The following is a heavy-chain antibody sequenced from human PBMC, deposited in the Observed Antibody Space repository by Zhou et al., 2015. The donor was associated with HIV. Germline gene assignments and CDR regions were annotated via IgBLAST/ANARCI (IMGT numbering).Heavy chain of an antibody. CDR1: GGIFSRYG. CDR2: IIPMLDTT. D-gene: IGHD2-21*02. CDR3: ARAGAYCGGDCYFDAFDI. V-gene: IGHV1-69*12. J-gene: IGHJ3*02. Sequence: QVQLVQSGAEVKKPGSSVKVSCKASGGIFSRYGISWVRQAPGQGLEWMGGIIPMLDTTNYAQKFQGRVTITADESTSTAYMELSSLRSEDTAVYYCARAGAYCGGDCYFDAFDIWGQGTTVTVSS.